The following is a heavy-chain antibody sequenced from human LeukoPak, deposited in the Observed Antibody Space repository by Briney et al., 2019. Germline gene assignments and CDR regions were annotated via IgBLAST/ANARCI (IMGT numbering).Heavy chain of an antibody. CDR3: ARVGGGYSYGKLNWFDP. CDR2: INHGGST. J-gene: IGHJ5*02. CDR1: GGSFSGHY. D-gene: IGHD5-18*01. V-gene: IGHV4-34*01. Sequence: SETLSLTCAVSGGSFSGHYWNWIRQPPGKGLEWIGEINHGGSTNYNPSLKSRVTISVDTSQNQFSLRLSSVTAADTAVYYCARVGGGYSYGKLNWFDPWGQGTLVTVSS.